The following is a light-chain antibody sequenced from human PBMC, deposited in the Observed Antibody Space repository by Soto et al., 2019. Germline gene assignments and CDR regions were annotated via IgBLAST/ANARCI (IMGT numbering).Light chain of an antibody. J-gene: IGKJ2*01. V-gene: IGKV3-15*01. Sequence: EIVMTQSPATLSVSPGERATLSCRASQSVSSNLACYQQKPGQAPRLLIYGASTRATGIPARFSGSGSGTEFTRTISSLQSEDFAVYYCQQYNNWPYTFGQGTKLEIK. CDR1: QSVSSN. CDR2: GAS. CDR3: QQYNNWPYT.